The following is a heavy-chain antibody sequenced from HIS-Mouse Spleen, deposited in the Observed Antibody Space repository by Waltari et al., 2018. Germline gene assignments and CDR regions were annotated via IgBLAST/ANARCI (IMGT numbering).Heavy chain of an antibody. CDR1: GGSISSSSYY. D-gene: IGHD3-16*01. V-gene: IGHV4-39*01. Sequence: QLQLQESGPGLVKPSETLSLTCTVSGGSISSSSYYWGWIRPPPGKGLEWIGGIYYSGSTYYNPSLKSRVTISVDTSKNQFSLKLSSVTAADTAVYYCASRRLYYFDYWGQGTLVTVSS. J-gene: IGHJ4*02. CDR3: ASRRLYYFDY. CDR2: IYYSGST.